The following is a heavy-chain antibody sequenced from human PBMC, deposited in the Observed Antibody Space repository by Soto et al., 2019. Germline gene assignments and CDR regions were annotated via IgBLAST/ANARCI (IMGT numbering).Heavy chain of an antibody. J-gene: IGHJ4*02. CDR3: ARGSPWELYDY. CDR1: GGSVNTYY. CDR2: IYYSGNT. V-gene: IGHV4-59*02. Sequence: QVQLQESGPGLVKPSETLSLTCTVSGGSVNTYYWSWIRQPPGKGLEWIGYIYYSGNTNYNPSLNSRVTISVDTSKNQFSLKLSSMTAADTAVYFSARGSPWELYDYWGQGTLVTVSS. D-gene: IGHD1-26*01.